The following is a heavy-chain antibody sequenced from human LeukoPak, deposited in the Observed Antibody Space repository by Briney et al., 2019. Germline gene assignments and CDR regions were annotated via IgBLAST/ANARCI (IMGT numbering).Heavy chain of an antibody. CDR3: ARDLGDWEKREWYFDL. J-gene: IGHJ2*01. CDR1: GFTFSRYS. CDR2: INGRSSST. V-gene: IGHV3-48*04. Sequence: GGSLRLSCAASGFTFSRYSINWVRQAPGKGLEWVSYINGRSSSTYYADSVKGRFTISRDNAKNSLYLQMNSLKAEDTAVYYCARDLGDWEKREWYFDLWGRGTLVTVSS. D-gene: IGHD3-9*01.